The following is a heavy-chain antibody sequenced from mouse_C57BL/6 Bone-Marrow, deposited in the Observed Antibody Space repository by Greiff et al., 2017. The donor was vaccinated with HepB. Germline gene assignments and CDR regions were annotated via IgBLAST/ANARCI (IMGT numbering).Heavy chain of an antibody. J-gene: IGHJ1*03. CDR2: IYPGDGDT. D-gene: IGHD1-1*01. V-gene: IGHV1-82*01. Sequence: QVQLQQSGPELVKPGASVKISCKASGYAFSSSWMNWVKQRPGKGLEWIGRIYPGDGDTNYNGKFKGKATLTADKSSSTAYMQLSSLTSEYSAVYFCARYYYGSSYWYFDVWGTGTTVTVSS. CDR3: ARYYYGSSYWYFDV. CDR1: GYAFSSSW.